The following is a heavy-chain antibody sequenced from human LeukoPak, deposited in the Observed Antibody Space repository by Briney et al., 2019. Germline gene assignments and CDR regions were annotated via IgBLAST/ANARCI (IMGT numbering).Heavy chain of an antibody. D-gene: IGHD3-22*01. CDR3: ARRNYYDSSGYPPLDY. V-gene: IGHV3-30-3*01. CDR1: GFTFSSYA. Sequence: GGSLRLSCAASGFTFSSYAMHWVRQAPGKGLEWVAVISYDGSNKYYADSVKGRFTISRDNSKNTLYLQMNSLRAEDTAVYYCARRNYYDSSGYPPLDYWGQGTLVTVSS. CDR2: ISYDGSNK. J-gene: IGHJ4*02.